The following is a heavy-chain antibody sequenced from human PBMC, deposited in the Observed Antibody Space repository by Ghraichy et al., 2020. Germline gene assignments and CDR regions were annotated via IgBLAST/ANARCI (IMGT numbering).Heavy chain of an antibody. Sequence: LSLTCAVSGDSIGSRAYSWNWIRQPPGKGLEWIGSISHGGDTSYNPSLKSRVTVSVDRSANQFSLRLSSVSAADTAVYYCARGHGGTFDHWGQGTLVTVSS. D-gene: IGHD4-23*01. CDR1: GDSIGSRAYS. CDR2: ISHGGDT. J-gene: IGHJ4*02. V-gene: IGHV4-30-2*01. CDR3: ARGHGGTFDH.